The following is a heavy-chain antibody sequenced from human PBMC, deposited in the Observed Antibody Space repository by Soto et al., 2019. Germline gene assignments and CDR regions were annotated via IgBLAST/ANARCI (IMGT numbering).Heavy chain of an antibody. V-gene: IGHV5-51*01. CDR1: GYSFTSYW. J-gene: IGHJ6*03. CDR2: IYPGDSDT. Sequence: GYSFTSYWIGWVRQMPGKGLEWMGIIYPGDSDTRYSPSFQGQVTISADKSISTTYLQWSSLKTSDTAMYYCAKVVAGTFNYYYYTDVWSKGTTVIVSS. CDR3: AKVVAGTFNYYYYTDV. D-gene: IGHD6-19*01.